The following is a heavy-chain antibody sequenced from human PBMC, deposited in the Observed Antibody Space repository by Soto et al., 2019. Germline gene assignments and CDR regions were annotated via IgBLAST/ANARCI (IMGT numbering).Heavy chain of an antibody. CDR2: IIPICGRA. J-gene: IGHJ4*02. CDR1: GGTFSSYA. CDR3: ARSAHSSGWYYFDY. D-gene: IGHD6-19*01. Sequence: ASVKVSCKASGGTFSSYAISWVRQAPGQGLEWMGRIIPICGRASYAQKFQGRVTMTRDKSTSTVYMELSSLRSEDTAVYYCARSAHSSGWYYFDYWGQGTLVTVSS. V-gene: IGHV1-69*04.